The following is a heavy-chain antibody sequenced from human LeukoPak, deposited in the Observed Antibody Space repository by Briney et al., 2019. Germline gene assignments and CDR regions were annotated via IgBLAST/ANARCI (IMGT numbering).Heavy chain of an antibody. V-gene: IGHV3-23*01. CDR1: GFTFSSYA. D-gene: IGHD3-3*01. CDR3: AKDPPLSFWSGYYPPPDFDY. J-gene: IGHJ4*02. CDR2: ISGSGGST. Sequence: GGSLRLSCAASGFTFSSYAMSWVRQAPGKGLEWVSAISGSGGSTYYADSVKGRFTISRDNSKNTLYLQMNSLRAEDTAVYYCAKDPPLSFWSGYYPPPDFDYWGQGTLVTVSS.